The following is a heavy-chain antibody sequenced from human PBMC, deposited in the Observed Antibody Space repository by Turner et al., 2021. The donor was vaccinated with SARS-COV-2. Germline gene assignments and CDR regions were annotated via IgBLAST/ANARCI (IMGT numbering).Heavy chain of an antibody. D-gene: IGHD3-3*01. CDR2: VGNTGRTT. J-gene: IGHJ4*02. Sequence: DAHLMASGGKLVRPGETLTLSCAATGFSFSSFALSWVRQAPGKGLEWVAHVGNTGRTTHYADSVRGRFTISRDNSNGTLFLLMGSLKVEDTAVYFCAKTSSGMVDYFDSWGQGTPVTVSS. CDR1: GFSFSSFA. CDR3: AKTSSGMVDYFDS. V-gene: IGHV3-23*01.